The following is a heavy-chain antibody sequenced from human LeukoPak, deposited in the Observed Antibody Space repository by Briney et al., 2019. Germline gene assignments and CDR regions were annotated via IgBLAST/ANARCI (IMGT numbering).Heavy chain of an antibody. J-gene: IGHJ5*02. Sequence: ASVKVSCKAFGYTFTGYYMHWVRQAPGQGLEWMGWINPNSGGTNYAQKFQGRVTMTRDTSISTAYMELSRLRSDDTAVYYCARDRGIAAAGNWFDPWGQGTLVTVSS. V-gene: IGHV1-2*02. CDR1: GYTFTGYY. CDR3: ARDRGIAAAGNWFDP. CDR2: INPNSGGT. D-gene: IGHD6-13*01.